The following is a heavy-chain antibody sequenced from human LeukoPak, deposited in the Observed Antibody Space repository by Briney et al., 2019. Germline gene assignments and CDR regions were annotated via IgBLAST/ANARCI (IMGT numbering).Heavy chain of an antibody. J-gene: IGHJ4*02. CDR3: ASGLQFRILDY. D-gene: IGHD5-24*01. Sequence: SQTLSLTCSVSGGSISGGDYYWSWIRQPPGKGLEWNGYIYYSGSTYYNPSLKSRVTISVDTSKNQFSLKLSSVTAADTAVYYSASGLQFRILDYWGQGTLVTVSS. CDR1: GGSISGGDYY. V-gene: IGHV4-30-4*08. CDR2: IYYSGST.